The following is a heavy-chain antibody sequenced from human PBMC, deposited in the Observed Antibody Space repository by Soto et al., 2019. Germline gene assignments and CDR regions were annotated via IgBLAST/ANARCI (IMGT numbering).Heavy chain of an antibody. CDR1: GFTFSVYA. J-gene: IGHJ5*02. Sequence: EMQLLESGGGLEQPGGSLRLSCAASGFTFSVYAMAWVCQAPGKGLEWVSAISGSGGSTYYADSVKGRFIISRDNSNNTLFLQMNSLRAEDTAVYYCANSYYYDSSGNWFDPWGQGTLVTVSS. CDR2: ISGSGGST. D-gene: IGHD3-22*01. V-gene: IGHV3-23*01. CDR3: ANSYYYDSSGNWFDP.